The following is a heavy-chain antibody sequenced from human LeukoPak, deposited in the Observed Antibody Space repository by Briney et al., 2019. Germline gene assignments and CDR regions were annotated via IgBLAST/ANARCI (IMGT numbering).Heavy chain of an antibody. D-gene: IGHD3-22*01. J-gene: IGHJ3*02. Sequence: ASVKVSCKASGYTFTGYCMHWVRQAPGQGLEWMGWINPNSGGTNYAQKFQGRVTMTRDTSISTAYMELSRLRSDDTAVYYCARDNQFYYDSSGYYGPNAFDIWGQGTMVTVSS. CDR1: GYTFTGYC. V-gene: IGHV1-2*02. CDR2: INPNSGGT. CDR3: ARDNQFYYDSSGYYGPNAFDI.